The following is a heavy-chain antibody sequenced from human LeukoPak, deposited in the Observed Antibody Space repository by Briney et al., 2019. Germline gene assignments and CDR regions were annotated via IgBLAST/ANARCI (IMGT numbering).Heavy chain of an antibody. CDR1: GYIFTSYG. V-gene: IGHV1-18*01. D-gene: IGHD1-26*01. J-gene: IGHJ4*02. CDR2: ISAYNGNT. Sequence: ASVKVSCKASGYIFTSYGISWVRQAPGQGLEWMGWISAYNGNTNYAQKLQGRVTMTTDTSTSTAYMELRSLRSDDTAVYYCARVVVGATTSDFDYWGQGTLVTVSS. CDR3: ARVVVGATTSDFDY.